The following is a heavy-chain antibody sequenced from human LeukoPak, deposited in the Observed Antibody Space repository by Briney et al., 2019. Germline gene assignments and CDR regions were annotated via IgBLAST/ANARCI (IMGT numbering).Heavy chain of an antibody. V-gene: IGHV4-31*03. D-gene: IGHD2/OR15-2a*01. CDR2: IYDNGST. J-gene: IGHJ3*02. CDR1: GGSISGGGFY. Sequence: TSETLSLTCIVSGGSISGGGFYWSWLRLHPGKGLVWLAYIYDNGSTYYNPSPKSRLIISIDTSKNQFSLQLSSVTAADTALYFCARGPTLQDAFDIWGQGTLVTVSS. CDR3: ARGPTLQDAFDI.